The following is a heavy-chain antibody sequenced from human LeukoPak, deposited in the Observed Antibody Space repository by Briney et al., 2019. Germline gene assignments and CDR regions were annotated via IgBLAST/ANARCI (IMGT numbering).Heavy chain of an antibody. CDR2: IYTSGST. J-gene: IGHJ3*02. D-gene: IGHD6-13*01. Sequence: PSETLSLTCTVSGGSISSYYWSWIRQPAGKGLEWIRRIYTSGSTNYNPSLKSRVTMSVDTSKNQFSLKLSSVTAADTAVYYCARDMGSSSWIDAFDIWGQGTMVTVSS. V-gene: IGHV4-4*07. CDR3: ARDMGSSSWIDAFDI. CDR1: GGSISSYY.